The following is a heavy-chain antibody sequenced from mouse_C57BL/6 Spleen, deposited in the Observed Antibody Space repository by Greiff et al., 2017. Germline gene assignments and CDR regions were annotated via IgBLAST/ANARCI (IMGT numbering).Heavy chain of an antibody. V-gene: IGHV1-18*01. D-gene: IGHD2-1*01. J-gene: IGHJ3*01. CDR2: INPNNGGT. CDR3: ARSTLLEKFAY. CDR1: GYTFTDYN. Sequence: VQLKESGPELVKPGASVKIPCKASGYTFTDYNMDWVKQSHGKSLEWIGDINPNNGGTIYNQKFKGKATLTVDKSSSTAYMELRSLTSEDTAVYYCARSTLLEKFAYWGQGTLVTVSA.